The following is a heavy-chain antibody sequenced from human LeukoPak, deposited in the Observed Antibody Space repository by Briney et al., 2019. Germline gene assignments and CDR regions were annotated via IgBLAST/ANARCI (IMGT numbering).Heavy chain of an antibody. Sequence: PGGSLRLSCAASGFAFSGYWMAWVRQAPGKGLEWVANIKQDGSEKYYVDSVKGRFTISRDNSKDTLYLQMNSLRAEDTAVYYCAKDLKLAPFDYWGQGTLVTVSS. J-gene: IGHJ4*02. CDR3: AKDLKLAPFDY. V-gene: IGHV3-7*01. CDR2: IKQDGSEK. CDR1: GFAFSGYW.